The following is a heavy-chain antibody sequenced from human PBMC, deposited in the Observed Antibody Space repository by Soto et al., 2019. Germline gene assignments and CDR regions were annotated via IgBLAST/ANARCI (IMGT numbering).Heavy chain of an antibody. CDR3: ARDRPIVVVPAANRAIWDWNSPIYYYYMDV. CDR1: GYTFTSYG. J-gene: IGHJ6*03. V-gene: IGHV1-18*01. CDR2: ISAYNGNT. D-gene: IGHD2-2*01. Sequence: ASVKVSCKASGYTFTSYGISWVRQAPGQGLEWMGWISAYNGNTNYAQKLQGRVTMTTDTSTSTAYMELRSLRSDDTAVYYCARDRPIVVVPAANRAIWDWNSPIYYYYMDVWGKGTTVTVSS.